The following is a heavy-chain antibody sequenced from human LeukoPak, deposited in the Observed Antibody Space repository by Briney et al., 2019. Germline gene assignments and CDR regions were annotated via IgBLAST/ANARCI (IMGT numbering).Heavy chain of an antibody. D-gene: IGHD6-13*01. V-gene: IGHV4-4*07. CDR3: ARLDSSSWYGDY. CDR1: GGSISSYY. CDR2: ICTSGST. Sequence: SETLSLTCTVSGGSISSYYWSWIRQPAGKGLEWIGRICTSGSTNYNPSLKSRVTMSVDTSKNQFSLKLSSVTAADTAVYYCARLDSSSWYGDYWGQGTLVTVSS. J-gene: IGHJ4*02.